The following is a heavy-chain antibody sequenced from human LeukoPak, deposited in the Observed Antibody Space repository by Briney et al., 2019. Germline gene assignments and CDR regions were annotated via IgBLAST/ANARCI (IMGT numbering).Heavy chain of an antibody. CDR2: ITNSGTTI. CDR3: ARRIAAQLYYFDY. Sequence: GGSLRLSCAASGFTFTDYYMSWIRQAPGKGLEWVSYITNSGTTIYYADSVKGRFTISRDNAKNSLYLQMNSLRAEDTAVYYCARRIAAQLYYFDYWGQGTLVTVSS. D-gene: IGHD6-13*01. V-gene: IGHV3-11*04. CDR1: GFTFTDYY. J-gene: IGHJ4*02.